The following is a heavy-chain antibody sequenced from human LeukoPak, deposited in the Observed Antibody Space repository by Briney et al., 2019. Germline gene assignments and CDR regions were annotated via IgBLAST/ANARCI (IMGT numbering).Heavy chain of an antibody. CDR1: GFTLSTYS. J-gene: IGHJ4*02. V-gene: IGHV3-21*01. CDR3: ARSKAVIFDY. D-gene: IGHD3-10*01. CDR2: IRSGINYM. Sequence: GGSLSLSCAASGFTLSTYSMNWVRQPPAKGLEGVASIRSGINYMYYADSVQGRFSISRDNAKTSLFLHMNSLRDEDTAVFYCARSKAVIFDYWGQGSLVTVSS.